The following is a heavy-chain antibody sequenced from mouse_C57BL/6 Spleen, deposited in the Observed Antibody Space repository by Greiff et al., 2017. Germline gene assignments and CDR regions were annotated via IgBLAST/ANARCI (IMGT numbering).Heavy chain of an antibody. CDR2: IHPNSGST. Sequence: QVQLQQPGAELVKPGASVKLSCKASGYTFTSYWMHWVKQRPGQGLEWIGMIHPNSGSTNYNEKFKNKATLTVDKSSSTAYMQLSSLTSEDSAVYYCGRDQWYFDVWGTGTTVTVSS. CDR1: GYTFTSYW. CDR3: GRDQWYFDV. J-gene: IGHJ1*03. V-gene: IGHV1-64*01.